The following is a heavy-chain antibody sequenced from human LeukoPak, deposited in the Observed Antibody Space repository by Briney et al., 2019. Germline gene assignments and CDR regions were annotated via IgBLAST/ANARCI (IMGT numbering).Heavy chain of an antibody. CDR2: IYFSGST. Sequence: PSETLSLTCTVSGGSINTNTYYWGWVRPPPGKGLEWVGSIYFSGSTYYNPSLKSRVTISVDTSKSQFSLKLSSVTAADTAVYYCASPSTWELSDLDHWGQGILVTVSS. D-gene: IGHD1-26*01. CDR3: ASPSTWELSDLDH. J-gene: IGHJ4*02. V-gene: IGHV4-39*01. CDR1: GGSINTNTYY.